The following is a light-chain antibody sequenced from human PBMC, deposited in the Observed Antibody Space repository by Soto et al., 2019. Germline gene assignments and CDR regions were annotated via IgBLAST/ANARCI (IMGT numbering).Light chain of an antibody. CDR2: STS. CDR3: LLLFGGGQKG. Sequence: QTVVTQEPSLTVSPGGTVTLTCASSTGAVTSDYYPNWVQQKPGQAPRALIYSTSNRHSWTPARFSGSLLGGKAALTLLGVQAGVEAGDYCLLLFGGGQKGFGGGTKVTVL. J-gene: IGLJ2*01. CDR1: TGAVTSDYY. V-gene: IGLV7-43*01.